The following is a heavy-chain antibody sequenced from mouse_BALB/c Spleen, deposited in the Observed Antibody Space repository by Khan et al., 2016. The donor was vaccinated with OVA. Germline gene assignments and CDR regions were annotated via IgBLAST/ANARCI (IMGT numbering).Heavy chain of an antibody. CDR1: GFTFSSFG. CDR3: ARSLITTWYLDV. J-gene: IGHJ1*01. CDR2: VSFGSATI. Sequence: EVELVESGGGLVQPGGSRKLSCVASGFTFSSFGMHWVRQAPEKGLEWVAYVSFGSATIYYADTVQGRFTISRGNPRNTLFLQMTSLRSEDTAIYYCARSLITTWYLDVWGAGTTVTVSS. D-gene: IGHD2-4*01. V-gene: IGHV5-17*02.